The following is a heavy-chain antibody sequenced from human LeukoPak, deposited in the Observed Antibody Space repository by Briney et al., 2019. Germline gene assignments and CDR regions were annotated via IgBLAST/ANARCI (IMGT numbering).Heavy chain of an antibody. CDR1: GFTFSSYG. D-gene: IGHD6-19*01. CDR3: AKGWESSGWYYGMDV. V-gene: IGHV3-30*18. Sequence: GRSLRLSCAASGFTFSSYGMHWVRQAPGKGLEWVAVISYDGSSKYYADSVKGRFTISRDNSKNTLYLQMNSLRGEDTAVYSCAKGWESSGWYYGMDVWGQGTTVTVSS. J-gene: IGHJ6*02. CDR2: ISYDGSSK.